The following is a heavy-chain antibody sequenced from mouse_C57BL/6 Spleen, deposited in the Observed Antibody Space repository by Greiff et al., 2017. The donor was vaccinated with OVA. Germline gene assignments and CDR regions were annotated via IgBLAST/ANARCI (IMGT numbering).Heavy chain of an antibody. D-gene: IGHD2-12*01. CDR1: GYAFSSSW. Sequence: QVQLQQSGPELVKPGASVKISCKASGYAFSSSWMNWVKQRPGKGLEWIGRIYPGDGDTNYNGKFKGKATLNADKSSSTAYMHLSSLTTEDSAVYFCARFNYNYDGAWFAYWGQGTLVTVSA. V-gene: IGHV1-82*01. CDR2: IYPGDGDT. J-gene: IGHJ3*01. CDR3: ARFNYNYDGAWFAY.